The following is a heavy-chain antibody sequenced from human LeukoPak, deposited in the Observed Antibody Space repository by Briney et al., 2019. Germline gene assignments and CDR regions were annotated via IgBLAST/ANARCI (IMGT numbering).Heavy chain of an antibody. J-gene: IGHJ4*02. CDR3: ARLAPGIAAAGASDY. CDR2: IYPGDSDT. D-gene: IGHD6-13*01. CDR1: EYSFTTYW. V-gene: IGHV5-51*01. Sequence: GESLKISCKGSEYSFTTYWIGWVRQTPGKGLEWMGIIYPGDSDTKYGPSFQGQVTISADKSISTAYLQWSSLKASDTAMYYCARLAPGIAAAGASDYWGQGTLVTVSS.